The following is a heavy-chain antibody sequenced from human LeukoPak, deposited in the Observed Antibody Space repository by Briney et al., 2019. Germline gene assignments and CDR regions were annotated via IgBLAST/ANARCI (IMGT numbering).Heavy chain of an antibody. V-gene: IGHV4-34*01. CDR2: INHSGST. D-gene: IGHD3-22*01. J-gene: IGHJ5*02. CDR3: ARGDGSGYYSWFDP. Sequence: SETLSLTCAVYGGSFSGYYWSWIRQPPGKGLEWIGEINHSGSTNYNPSLKSRVTISVDTSKNQFSLKLSSVTAADTAVYYCARGDGSGYYSWFDPWGQGTLVTVSS. CDR1: GGSFSGYY.